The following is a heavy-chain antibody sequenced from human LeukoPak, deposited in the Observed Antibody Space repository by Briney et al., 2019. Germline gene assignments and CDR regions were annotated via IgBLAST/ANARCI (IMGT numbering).Heavy chain of an antibody. CDR3: ARGGVVVTAIHDAFDI. CDR1: GGTFISYA. D-gene: IGHD2-21*02. Sequence: ASVKVSCKASGGTFISYAISWVGQAPGQGLEWMGWINPNSGGTNYAQKFQGRVTMTRDTSISTAYMELSRLRSDDTAVYYCARGGVVVTAIHDAFDIWGQGTMVTVSS. V-gene: IGHV1-2*02. CDR2: INPNSGGT. J-gene: IGHJ3*02.